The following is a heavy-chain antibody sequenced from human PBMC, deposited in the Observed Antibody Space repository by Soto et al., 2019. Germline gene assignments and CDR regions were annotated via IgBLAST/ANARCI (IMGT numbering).Heavy chain of an antibody. J-gene: IGHJ6*02. CDR2: ISAYNGNT. D-gene: IGHD1-26*01. CDR1: GYTFTSYG. Sequence: ASVKVSCKASGYTFTSYGISWVRQAPGQGLEWMGWISAYNGNTNYAQKLQGRVTMTTDTSTSTAYMELRSLRSDDTAVYYCARDPYSGSYFDYYYYGMEVWGQGTTVTVSS. V-gene: IGHV1-18*01. CDR3: ARDPYSGSYFDYYYYGMEV.